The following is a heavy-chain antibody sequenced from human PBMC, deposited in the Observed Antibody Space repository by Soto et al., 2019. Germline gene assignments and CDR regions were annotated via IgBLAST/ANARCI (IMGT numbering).Heavy chain of an antibody. CDR1: GYTLTELS. Sequence: ASVKVSCKVSGYTLTELSMHWVRQAPGKGLEWMGGCDPDDGETIYAQKFQGRVTMTEDTSTDTAYMELSSLRSEDTAVYYCATERRYSSSWYNWFGRWGQGTLVTVSS. J-gene: IGHJ5*02. D-gene: IGHD6-13*01. V-gene: IGHV1-24*01. CDR2: CDPDDGET. CDR3: ATERRYSSSWYNWFGR.